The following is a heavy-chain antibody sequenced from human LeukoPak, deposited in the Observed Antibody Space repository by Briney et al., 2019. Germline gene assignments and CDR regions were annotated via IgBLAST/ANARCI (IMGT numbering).Heavy chain of an antibody. Sequence: ASVTVSCKASGYTLNEYGISWVRRAPGQGLEGVGWITTYNGDKKNSQKFQGRVTMTTDTSTSTYYMELRSLRSDDTAVYYCARDCSNGVCFPRDYWGQGTLVTVST. CDR3: ARDCSNGVCFPRDY. D-gene: IGHD2-8*01. CDR2: ITTYNGDK. J-gene: IGHJ4*02. V-gene: IGHV1-18*01. CDR1: GYTLNEYG.